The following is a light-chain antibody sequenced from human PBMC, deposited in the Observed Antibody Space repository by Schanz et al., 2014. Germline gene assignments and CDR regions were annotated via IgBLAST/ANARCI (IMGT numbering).Light chain of an antibody. CDR2: DAS. CDR1: QSVSSY. CDR3: QQYGTSPFT. V-gene: IGKV3-20*01. Sequence: EIVLTQSPGTLSLSPGERATLSCRASQSVSSYLAWYQQKPGQAPRLLIYDASNRATGIPARFSASGSGTDFTLTITRLEPEDFAVYYCQQYGTSPFTFGPGTKVDIK. J-gene: IGKJ3*01.